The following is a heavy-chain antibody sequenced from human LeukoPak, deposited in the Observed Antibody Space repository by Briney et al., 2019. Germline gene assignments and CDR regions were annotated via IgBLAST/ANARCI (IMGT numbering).Heavy chain of an antibody. CDR3: ARVLKGVWFGELSRYNWFDP. CDR2: IYYSGST. J-gene: IGHJ5*02. D-gene: IGHD3-10*01. CDR1: GGSISSGGYY. V-gene: IGHV4-31*03. Sequence: SETLSLTCTVSGGSISSGGYYWSWIRQHPGKGLEWIGYIYYSGSTYYNPSLKSRVTISVDTSKNQFSLKLSSVTAADTAVYYCARVLKGVWFGELSRYNWFDPWGQGTLVTVSS.